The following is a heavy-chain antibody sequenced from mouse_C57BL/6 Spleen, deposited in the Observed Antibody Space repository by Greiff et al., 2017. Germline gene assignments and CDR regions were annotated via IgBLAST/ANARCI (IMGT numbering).Heavy chain of an antibody. CDR1: GFNIKDDY. Sequence: VQLQQSGAELVRPGASVKLSCTASGFNIKDDYMHWVKQRPEQGLEWIGWIDPENGDTEYASKFQGKATITADTSSNTAYLQLSSLTSEDTAVYYCTTCTTVVGFDYWGQGTTLTASS. D-gene: IGHD1-1*01. CDR3: TTCTTVVGFDY. V-gene: IGHV14-4*01. J-gene: IGHJ2*01. CDR2: IDPENGDT.